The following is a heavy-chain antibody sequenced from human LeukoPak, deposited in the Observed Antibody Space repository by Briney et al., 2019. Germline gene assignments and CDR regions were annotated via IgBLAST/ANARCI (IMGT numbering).Heavy chain of an antibody. J-gene: IGHJ4*02. CDR1: GFTFSSYA. CDR3: ARDATPPGLIFDS. V-gene: IGHV3-23*01. CDR2: ISGSGGST. D-gene: IGHD1-14*01. Sequence: GVSLRLSCAASGFTFSSYAMSWVRQAPGKGLEWVSAISGSGGSTYYADSVKGRFTISRDNSKNTLYLQMNSLRAEDTAVYFCARDATPPGLIFDSWGQGTLVTVSS.